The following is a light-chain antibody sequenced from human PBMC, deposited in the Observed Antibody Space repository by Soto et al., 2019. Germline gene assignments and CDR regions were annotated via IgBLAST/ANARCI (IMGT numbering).Light chain of an antibody. CDR1: QSVSSD. CDR2: GAS. CDR3: QQYNNWPPYT. Sequence: EIVMTQSPATLSVSPGDRATLSCRASQSVSSDLAWYQQKPGQAPRLLIYGASTRATGIPTRFSGCGSGTEFTLTISSLQSEDFAVYYCQQYNNWPPYTFGQGTKVDIK. J-gene: IGKJ2*01. V-gene: IGKV3-15*01.